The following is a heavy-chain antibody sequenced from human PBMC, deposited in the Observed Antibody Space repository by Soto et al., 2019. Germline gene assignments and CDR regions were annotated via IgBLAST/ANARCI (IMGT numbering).Heavy chain of an antibody. CDR1: GFTFSSYG. CDR3: AKESGPTDYYYYYYGMDV. J-gene: IGHJ6*02. CDR2: ISYDGSNK. Sequence: ESGGGVVQPGRSLRLSCAASGFTFSSYGMHWVRQAPGKGLEWVAVISYDGSNKYYADSVKGRFTISRDNSKNTLYLQMNSLRAEDTAVYYCAKESGPTDYYYYYYGMDVWGQGTTVTVSS. D-gene: IGHD3-3*01. V-gene: IGHV3-30*18.